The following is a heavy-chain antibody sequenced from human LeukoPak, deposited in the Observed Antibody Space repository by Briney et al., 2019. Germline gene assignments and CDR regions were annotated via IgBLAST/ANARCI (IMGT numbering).Heavy chain of an antibody. CDR1: GFTFSSYA. V-gene: IGHV3-30*04. D-gene: IGHD5-18*01. CDR3: AKGRKIQLWSEADY. J-gene: IGHJ4*02. Sequence: PGRSLRLSCAASGFTFSSYAMHWVRQAPGKGLEWVAVISSDGSNKYYADSMKGRFTISRDNSKNTLYLQMNSLRAEDTAVYYCAKGRKIQLWSEADYWGQGTLVTVSS. CDR2: ISSDGSNK.